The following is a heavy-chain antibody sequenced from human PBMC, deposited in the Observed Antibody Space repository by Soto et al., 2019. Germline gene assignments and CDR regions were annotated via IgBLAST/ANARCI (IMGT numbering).Heavy chain of an antibody. CDR3: AREDSGRPEN. J-gene: IGHJ4*02. Sequence: GGSLRLSCAVPGIIFTGYGMHWVRQAPGKGLEWVAIIRCDGSNIHYADSVKGRFTISRDNSKNTLYLQMSSLRAEDTAVYYCAREDSGRPENWGQGTLVTVSS. V-gene: IGHV3-30*02. D-gene: IGHD2-15*01. CDR1: GIIFTGYG. CDR2: IRCDGSNI.